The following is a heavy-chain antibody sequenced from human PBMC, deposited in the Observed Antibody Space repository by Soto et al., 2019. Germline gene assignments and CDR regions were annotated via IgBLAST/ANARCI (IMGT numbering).Heavy chain of an antibody. CDR1: GVTFSSYA. CDR2: IIPIFGTA. D-gene: IGHD1-1*01. J-gene: IGHJ4*02. CDR3: ANVNDSYSDY. V-gene: IGHV1-69*13. Sequence: SVKVSCKASGVTFSSYAISWVRQAPGQGLEWMGGIIPIFGTANYAQKFQGRVTITADESTSTAYMELSSLRSEDTAVYYCANVNDSYSDYWGQGTLVTVSS.